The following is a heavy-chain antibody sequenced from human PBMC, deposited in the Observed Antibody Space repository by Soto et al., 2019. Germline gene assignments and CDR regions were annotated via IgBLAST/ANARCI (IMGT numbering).Heavy chain of an antibody. CDR1: GFPFTNYW. Sequence: GGSLRRSWAASGFPFTNYWMNWVRQTPGKGLMWVSRISPDGSDVGYADSVEGRFTVSRDNAKNTLYLQMHSLRAEDTAMYYCACWGHIVPVAPSDFDRWGQGALVTVSS. J-gene: IGHJ4*02. V-gene: IGHV3-74*01. CDR3: ACWGHIVPVAPSDFDR. D-gene: IGHD2-8*02. CDR2: ISPDGSDV.